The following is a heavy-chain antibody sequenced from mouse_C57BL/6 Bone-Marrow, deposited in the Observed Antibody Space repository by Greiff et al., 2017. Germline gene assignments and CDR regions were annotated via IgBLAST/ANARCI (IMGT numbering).Heavy chain of an antibody. CDR3: ARRAPRDYAMDY. V-gene: IGHV8-12*01. J-gene: IGHJ4*01. CDR1: GFSLSTSGMG. CDR2: TYWDDDK. Sequence: QVTLKESGPGILQSSQTLSLTCSFSGFSLSTSGMGVSWIRQPPGKGLEWLVHTYWDDDKRYNPSLKSGPSISKDTSSNQVFLKLTSVDTADTATSYCARRAPRDYAMDYWGQGTSVTVSS.